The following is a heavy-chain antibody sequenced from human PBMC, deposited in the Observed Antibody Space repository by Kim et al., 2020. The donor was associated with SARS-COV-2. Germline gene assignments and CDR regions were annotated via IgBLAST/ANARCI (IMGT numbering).Heavy chain of an antibody. J-gene: IGHJ6*03. CDR3: ARTLRGGKWNDEYYYYMDV. D-gene: IGHD1-1*01. CDR1: GGTFSSFA. CDR2: IIPVFDIA. Sequence: SVKVSCKASGGTFSSFAVSWVRQAPGQGLEWMGRIIPVFDIANYAQNFQGRVTITADKSTSTAYMELSSLRSDDTAVYYCARTLRGGKWNDEYYYYMDVWGKGTTVTVSS. V-gene: IGHV1-69*04.